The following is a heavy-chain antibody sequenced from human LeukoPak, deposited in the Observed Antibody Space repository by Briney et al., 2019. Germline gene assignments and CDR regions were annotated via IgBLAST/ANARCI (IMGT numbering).Heavy chain of an antibody. Sequence: SETLSLTCTVSGYSISSGYYWGWIRQPPGKGLEWIGSIYHSGSTYYNPSLKSRVTISVDTSKNQFSLKLSSVTAADTAVYYCANTVTTLTAFDYWGQGTLVTVSS. D-gene: IGHD4-17*01. CDR1: GYSISSGYY. J-gene: IGHJ4*02. CDR3: ANTVTTLTAFDY. V-gene: IGHV4-38-2*02. CDR2: IYHSGST.